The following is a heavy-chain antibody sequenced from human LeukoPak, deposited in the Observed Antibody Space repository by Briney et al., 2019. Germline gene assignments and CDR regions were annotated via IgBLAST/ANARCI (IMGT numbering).Heavy chain of an antibody. Sequence: GESLKISCKGSGYSFTSYWIGWVRQMPGKGLEWMGIIYPGDSDTRYSPSFQGQVTISADKSISTAYLQWSSLKASDTAMYYCARVVGGNYYDSSGYSPSPYYYYGMDVWGQGTTVTVSS. D-gene: IGHD3-22*01. J-gene: IGHJ6*02. CDR1: GYSFTSYW. CDR2: IYPGDSDT. V-gene: IGHV5-51*01. CDR3: ARVVGGNYYDSSGYSPSPYYYYGMDV.